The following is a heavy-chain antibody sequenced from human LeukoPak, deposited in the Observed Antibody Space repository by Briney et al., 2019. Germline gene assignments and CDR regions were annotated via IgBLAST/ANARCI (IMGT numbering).Heavy chain of an antibody. V-gene: IGHV3-66*01. CDR2: IYSGGST. D-gene: IGHD6-19*01. CDR1: GFTVSSNY. Sequence: GGSLRLSCAASGFTVSSNYMSWGRQAPGKGLEWVSVIYSGGSTYYADSVKGRFTISRDNSKNTLYLQMNSLRAEDTAVYYCARNTGYSSGWYPYYFDYWGQGTLVTVSS. J-gene: IGHJ4*02. CDR3: ARNTGYSSGWYPYYFDY.